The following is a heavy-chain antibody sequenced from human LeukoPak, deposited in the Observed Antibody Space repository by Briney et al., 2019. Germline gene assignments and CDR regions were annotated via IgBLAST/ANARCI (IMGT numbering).Heavy chain of an antibody. D-gene: IGHD3/OR15-3a*01. CDR2: TSYDGRNE. J-gene: IGHJ6*02. CDR1: GFTFSSYA. CDR3: AKDPTIVTSWTNYYYYGMDV. Sequence: GGSLRLSCAASGFTFSSYAMYWVRQAPGKGLEWVAVTSYDGRNEYYADSVKGRFTVSRDNSKNTVYLQMNNLRAEDTAVYYCAKDPTIVTSWTNYYYYGMDVWGQGTTVTVSS. V-gene: IGHV3-30*18.